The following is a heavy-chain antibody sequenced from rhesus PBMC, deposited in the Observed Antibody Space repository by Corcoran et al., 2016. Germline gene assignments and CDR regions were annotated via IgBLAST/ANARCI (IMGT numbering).Heavy chain of an antibody. CDR3: ARNLGY. CDR1: GGSISSGYYY. Sequence: QVQLQESGPGMVKPSETLSPTCAVSGGSISSGYYYWTWIRQSPGKGLEWSGGNYSNSDSTTYNPSLKSRVIISKDASENQFSLRLNSVTAADTAVYFCARNLGYWGQGVLVTVSS. CDR2: NYSNSDST. V-gene: IGHV4S12*01. J-gene: IGHJ4*01.